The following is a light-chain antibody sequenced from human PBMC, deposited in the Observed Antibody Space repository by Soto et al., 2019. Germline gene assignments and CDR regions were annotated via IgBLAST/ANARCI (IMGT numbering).Light chain of an antibody. CDR1: QSVSST. V-gene: IGKV3-11*01. J-gene: IGKJ5*01. CDR2: DAS. Sequence: EIVLTQSPATLSLSPGESATLSGRASQSVSSTKLAWYQQRPGQAPRLLIYDASNRATGVPARFSGSGSGTDFTLTISSLEPEDFAVYYCQQRSSWPPTFGQGTRLEIK. CDR3: QQRSSWPPT.